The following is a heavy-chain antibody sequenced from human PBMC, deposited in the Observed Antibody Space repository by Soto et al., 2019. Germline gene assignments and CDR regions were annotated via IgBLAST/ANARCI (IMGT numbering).Heavy chain of an antibody. CDR3: ARRPHLAVDHYKKYYFDY. CDR1: GYTFTYNF. V-gene: IGHV1-46*01. D-gene: IGHD6-19*01. CDR2: ISPSGGTT. J-gene: IGHJ4*02. Sequence: GASVKVSCKASGYTFTYNFMHWVRQAPGQGLEWMGIISPSGGTTRAAQKFQDRVTMTRDTSTSTVYMELSSLRSEDTAVYYCARRPHLAVDHYKKYYFDYWGQGTLVTVSS.